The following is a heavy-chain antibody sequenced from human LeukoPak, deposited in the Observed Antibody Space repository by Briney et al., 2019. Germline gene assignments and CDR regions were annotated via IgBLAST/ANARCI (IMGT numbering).Heavy chain of an antibody. CDR3: APGGDGYNPAYFQH. CDR1: GFTFSSYG. Sequence: GGSLRLSCAAFGFTFSSYGMHWVRQAPGKGLEWVAIVSYDGSNKYYADSVKGRFTISRDNSKNTLYLQMNSLRAEDTAVYYCAPGGDGYNPAYFQHWGQGTLVTVSS. V-gene: IGHV3-30*03. CDR2: VSYDGSNK. D-gene: IGHD5-24*01. J-gene: IGHJ1*01.